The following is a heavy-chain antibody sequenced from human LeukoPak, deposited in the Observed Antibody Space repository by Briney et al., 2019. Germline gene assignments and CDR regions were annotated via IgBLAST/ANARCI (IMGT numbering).Heavy chain of an antibody. CDR1: GGSISSYY. CDR2: IYYSGST. V-gene: IGHV4-59*01. J-gene: IGHJ6*02. Sequence: LETLSLTCTASGGSISSYYWSWIRQPPGKGLEWIGYIYYSGSTNYNPSLKSRVTISVDTSKNQFSLKLSSVTAADTAVYYCARDVGSSSSHDYGMDVWGQGTTVTVSS. D-gene: IGHD6-6*01. CDR3: ARDVGSSSSHDYGMDV.